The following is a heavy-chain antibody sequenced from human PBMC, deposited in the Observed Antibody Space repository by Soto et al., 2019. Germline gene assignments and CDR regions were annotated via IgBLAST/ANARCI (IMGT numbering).Heavy chain of an antibody. CDR2: SRSSYI. CDR3: ARKQQYYFDY. V-gene: IGHV3-21*01. D-gene: IGHD6-13*01. J-gene: IGHJ4*02. Sequence: SRSSYISYADSVKGRFTISRDNAKNSLYLQMNSLRAEDTAVYYCARKQQYYFDYWGQGTLVTSPQ.